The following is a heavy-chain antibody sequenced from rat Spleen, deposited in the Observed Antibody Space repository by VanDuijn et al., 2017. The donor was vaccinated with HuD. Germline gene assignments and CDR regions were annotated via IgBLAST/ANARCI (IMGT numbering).Heavy chain of an antibody. J-gene: IGHJ2*01. CDR1: GFSLTSYN. V-gene: IGHV2-45*01. CDR2: MWRGGTT. D-gene: IGHD1-3*01. Sequence: QVQLKESGPGLVQPSETLSLTCTVSGFSLTSYNVHWVRQPPGKGLEWMGVMWRGGTTDYKSDLKSRLSISRDISKNQVFLKMESLQSEDTSTYYCARDMGAHWGQGVLVTVSS. CDR3: ARDMGAH.